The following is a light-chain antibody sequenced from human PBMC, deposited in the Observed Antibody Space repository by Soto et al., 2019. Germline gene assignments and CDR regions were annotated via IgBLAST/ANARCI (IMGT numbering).Light chain of an antibody. V-gene: IGKV1-39*01. Sequence: DIQMTQSPSSLSASVGDRVTISCRASQTINSYLNWFQHKPGRAPKLLIYGTSSLQSGVPSRFSGSGSGTDYTLTISSLQAEDVATYYCQQTYSTPHTFGQGTKLET. CDR3: QQTYSTPHT. J-gene: IGKJ2*01. CDR1: QTINSY. CDR2: GTS.